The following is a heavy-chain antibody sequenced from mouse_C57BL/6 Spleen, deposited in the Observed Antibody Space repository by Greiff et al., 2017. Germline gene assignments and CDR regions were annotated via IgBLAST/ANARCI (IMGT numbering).Heavy chain of an antibody. CDR1: GFSLSTSGMG. D-gene: IGHD2-3*01. Sequence: QVTLKESGPGILQSSQTLSLTCSFSGFSLSTSGMGVSWIRQPSGKGLEWLAHIYWDDDKRSNPSLKSRLTLSKDTSRNQVFLKITSVDTADTATYYCARREGDGYYGFAYWGQGTLVTVSA. V-gene: IGHV8-12*01. CDR2: IYWDDDK. J-gene: IGHJ3*01. CDR3: ARREGDGYYGFAY.